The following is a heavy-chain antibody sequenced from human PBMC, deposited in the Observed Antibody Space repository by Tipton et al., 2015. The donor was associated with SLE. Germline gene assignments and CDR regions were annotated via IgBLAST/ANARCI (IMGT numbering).Heavy chain of an antibody. CDR3: AKSPNYGDYTPIFDY. CDR1: GFTFDDYA. V-gene: IGHV3-9*01. CDR2: ISWNSGSI. J-gene: IGHJ4*02. D-gene: IGHD4-17*01. Sequence: SLRLSCAASGFTFDDYAMHWVRQAPGKGLEWVSGISWNSGSIGYADSVKGRFTISRDNAKNSLYLQMNSLRAEDTALYYCAKSPNYGDYTPIFDYWGQGTLVTVSS.